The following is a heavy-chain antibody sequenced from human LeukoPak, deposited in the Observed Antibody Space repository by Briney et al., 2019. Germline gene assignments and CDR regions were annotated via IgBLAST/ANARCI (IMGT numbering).Heavy chain of an antibody. V-gene: IGHV1-18*01. J-gene: IGHJ4*02. D-gene: IGHD5-12*01. Sequence: ASVKVSCKASGYTFTSYGISWVRQAPGQGLEWMGWISAYNGNTNYAQKLQGRVTMTTDTSTSTACMELRSLRSDDTAVYYCARELSFSGYDYAFWGQGTLVTVSS. CDR3: ARELSFSGYDYAF. CDR1: GYTFTSYG. CDR2: ISAYNGNT.